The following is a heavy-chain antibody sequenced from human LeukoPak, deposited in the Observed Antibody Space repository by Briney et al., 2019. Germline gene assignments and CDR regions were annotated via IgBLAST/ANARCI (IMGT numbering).Heavy chain of an antibody. Sequence: PSETLSLTCTVSGGSISSYYWSWIRQPAGKGLEWIGRIYTSGSTNYNPSLKSRVTMSVDTSKNQFSLKLSSVTAADTAVYYCARDRGYYDSSGYFHYYGMDVWGQGTTVTVSS. CDR3: ARDRGYYDSSGYFHYYGMDV. V-gene: IGHV4-4*07. CDR2: IYTSGST. D-gene: IGHD3-22*01. CDR1: GGSISSYY. J-gene: IGHJ6*02.